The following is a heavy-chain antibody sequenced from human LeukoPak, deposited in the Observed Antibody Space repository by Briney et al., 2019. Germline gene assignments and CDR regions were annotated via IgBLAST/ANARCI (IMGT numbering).Heavy chain of an antibody. J-gene: IGHJ3*02. D-gene: IGHD1-14*01. V-gene: IGHV6-1*01. Sequence: SQTLSLTCAITGDSVSSNSAAWNWIRQSPSRGLEWLGRTYCRFKWYSDYAISVSSRITINPDTSNNQFSLRLNSVTPEDTAVYYCARDADGIDAFDIWGQGTMVTVSS. CDR3: ARDADGIDAFDI. CDR2: TYCRFKWYS. CDR1: GDSVSSNSAA.